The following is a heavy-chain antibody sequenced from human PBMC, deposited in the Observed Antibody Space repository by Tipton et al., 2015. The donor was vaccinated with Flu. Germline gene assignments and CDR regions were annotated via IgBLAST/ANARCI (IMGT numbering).Heavy chain of an antibody. Sequence: QVQLVQSGAEVKKPGASVKVSCKASGYTFTSYGISWVRQAPGQGLEWMGRISSYNGNTNYAQKLQGRVTMTTDTSTSTAYMELRSLSSDDTAVYYCASYSTIFGAMDVWGQVPTVTVSS. J-gene: IGHJ6*02. D-gene: IGHD2-21*01. CDR2: ISSYNGNT. CDR3: ASYSTIFGAMDV. CDR1: GYTFTSYG. V-gene: IGHV1-18*01.